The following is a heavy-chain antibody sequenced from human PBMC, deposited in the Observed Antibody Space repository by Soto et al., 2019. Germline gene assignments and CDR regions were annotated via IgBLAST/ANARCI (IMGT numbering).Heavy chain of an antibody. J-gene: IGHJ4*02. V-gene: IGHV4-30-2*01. CDR2: IYHSGST. CDR3: ARGQVVAAQH. D-gene: IGHD2-15*01. CDR1: GGSISSGGYS. Sequence: QLQLQESGSRLVKPSQTLSLTCAVSGGSISSGGYSWSWIRQPPGKGLEWIGYIYHSGSTYYNPSLKSRVTISVDRSKNQFSLKLGSVTAADTAVYYCARGQVVAAQHWGQGTLVTVSS.